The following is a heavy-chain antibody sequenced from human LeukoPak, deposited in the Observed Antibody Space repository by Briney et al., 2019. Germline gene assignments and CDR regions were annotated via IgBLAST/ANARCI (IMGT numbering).Heavy chain of an antibody. CDR1: GFTFSSYA. CDR3: ARATSSPTPRYFDY. CDR2: ISGSGGTT. J-gene: IGHJ4*02. Sequence: GGSLRLSCAASGFTFSSYAMNWVRQAPGKGLEWVSGISGSGGTTHYADSVKGRFTISRDNSKNTLYLQMNSLRAEDTAVYYCARATSSPTPRYFDYWGQGTLVTVSS. V-gene: IGHV3-23*01. D-gene: IGHD4-17*01.